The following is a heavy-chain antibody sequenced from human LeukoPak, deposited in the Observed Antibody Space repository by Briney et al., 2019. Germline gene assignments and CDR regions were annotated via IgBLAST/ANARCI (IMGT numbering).Heavy chain of an antibody. V-gene: IGHV3-72*01. CDR3: AKDTTRNDILTGSSFDY. CDR1: GFTLSNHY. Sequence: PGGSLRLSCAVSGFTLSNHYMDWVRQAPGKGLEWVGRTRNKANSYTTEYAASVKGRFTISRDDSKNSLYLQMNSLRTEDTAVYYCAKDTTRNDILTGSSFDYWGQGTLVTVSS. CDR2: TRNKANSYTT. D-gene: IGHD3-9*01. J-gene: IGHJ4*02.